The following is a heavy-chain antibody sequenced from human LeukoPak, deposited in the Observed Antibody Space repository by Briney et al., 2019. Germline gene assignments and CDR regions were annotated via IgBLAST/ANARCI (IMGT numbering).Heavy chain of an antibody. CDR1: GFSFNTYA. V-gene: IGHV3-30-3*01. CDR2: ISYDGSNK. J-gene: IGHJ4*02. CDR3: ARDFYETSGYYY. Sequence: PGRSLRLSCAASGFSFNTYAVHWVRQAPGKGLEWVALISYDGSNKYYADSVKGRFTISRDNSRNPLYLQMNSLRTEDTAVYYCARDFYETSGYYYWGQGTLVTVYS. D-gene: IGHD3-22*01.